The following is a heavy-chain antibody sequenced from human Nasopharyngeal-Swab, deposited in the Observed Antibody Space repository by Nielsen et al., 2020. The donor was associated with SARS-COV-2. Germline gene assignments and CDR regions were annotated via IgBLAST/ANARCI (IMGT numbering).Heavy chain of an antibody. D-gene: IGHD3-3*01. CDR2: ISSSGATI. V-gene: IGHV3-11*01. J-gene: IGHJ5*02. CDR3: ARSPGENYDFWSSYYRRWFDP. Sequence: WIRQPPGKGLEWVSYISSSGATIYYADSVKGRFTMSRDNANNSLYLQMNSLRSEDTAAYYCARSPGENYDFWSSYYRRWFDPWGQGTLVTVSS.